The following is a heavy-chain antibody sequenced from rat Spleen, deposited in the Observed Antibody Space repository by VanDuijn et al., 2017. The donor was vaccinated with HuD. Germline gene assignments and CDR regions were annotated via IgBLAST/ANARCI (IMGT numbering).Heavy chain of an antibody. CDR1: GFSFSDYY. CDR3: ARHGSRSPYFYVFDV. CDR2: INYDGIST. V-gene: IGHV5-29*01. D-gene: IGHD3-8*01. J-gene: IGHJ4*01. Sequence: EVQLVESGGGLTQPGRSLKLSCAASGFSFSDYYMAWVRQAPTKGLEWVATINYDGISTFYRDSVKARFTISRDNVKSTLYLQMDGLRSEDTATYYCARHGSRSPYFYVFDVWGQGTSVTVSS.